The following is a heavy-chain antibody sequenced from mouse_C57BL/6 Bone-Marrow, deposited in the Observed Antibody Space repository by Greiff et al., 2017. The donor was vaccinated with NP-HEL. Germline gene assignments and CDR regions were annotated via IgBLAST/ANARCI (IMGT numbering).Heavy chain of an antibody. D-gene: IGHD2-5*01. Sequence: EVKVVESGGGLVQPGGSLKLSCAASGFTFSDYYMYWVRQTPEKRLEWVAYISNGGGSTYYPDTVKGRFTISRDNAKNTLYLQMSRLKSEDTAMYYCARKTYSKYVPWFAYWGQGTLVTVSA. V-gene: IGHV5-12*01. CDR2: ISNGGGST. J-gene: IGHJ3*01. CDR3: ARKTYSKYVPWFAY. CDR1: GFTFSDYY.